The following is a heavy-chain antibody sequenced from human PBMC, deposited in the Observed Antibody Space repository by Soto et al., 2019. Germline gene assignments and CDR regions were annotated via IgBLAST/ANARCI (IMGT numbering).Heavy chain of an antibody. J-gene: IGHJ4*02. CDR2: IYSGGYT. CDR3: ATSRGGGGY. CDR1: GFTVSNNY. V-gene: IGHV3-53*01. D-gene: IGHD3-10*01. Sequence: EVQLVESGGGLIQPGGSLRLSCAVSGFTVSNNYMSWVRQAPGKGLEGVSVIYSGGYTAYGDSVKGRFTISRDNSKTTFYFQISSRRAGEAAVFSCATSRGGGGYWGQGTLVTVSS.